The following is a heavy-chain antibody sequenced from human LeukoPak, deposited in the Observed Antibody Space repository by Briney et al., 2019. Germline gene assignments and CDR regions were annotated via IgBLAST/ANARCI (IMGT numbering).Heavy chain of an antibody. D-gene: IGHD2-8*02. J-gene: IGHJ2*01. V-gene: IGHV3-23*01. CDR2: ISGSGGST. CDR1: GFTFSSYG. CDR3: ARVRLVDWYFDL. Sequence: PGGSLRLSCAASGFTFSSYGMSWVRQAPGKGLEWVSAISGSGGSTYYADSVKGRFTISRDNSKNTLYLQMNSLRAEDTAVYYCARVRLVDWYFDLWGRGTLVTVSS.